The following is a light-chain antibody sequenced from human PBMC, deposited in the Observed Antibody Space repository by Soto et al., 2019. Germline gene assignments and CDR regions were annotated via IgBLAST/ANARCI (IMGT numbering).Light chain of an antibody. CDR2: GAS. J-gene: IGKJ2*01. V-gene: IGKV3-15*01. CDR3: QQYNNWPPMYT. Sequence: EIVLTQSPGTLSLSPGERATLSCRASQTVSSARLAWFQQKPGQAPRLLIYGASTRATGIPARFSGSGSGTEFTLTISSLQSEDFAAYYCQQYNNWPPMYTFGQGTKVDIK. CDR1: QTVSSA.